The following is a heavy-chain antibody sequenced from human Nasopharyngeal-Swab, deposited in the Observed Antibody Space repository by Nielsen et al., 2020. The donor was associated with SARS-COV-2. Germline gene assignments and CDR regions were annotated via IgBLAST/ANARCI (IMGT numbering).Heavy chain of an antibody. CDR2: INPNSGGT. CDR1: GYTFTGYY. Sequence: ASVKVSCKASGYTFTGYYMHWVRQAPGQGLEWMGWINPNSGGTNYAQKFPGWVTMTRDTSISTAYMELSRLRSDDTAVYYCARGWYCSGGSCSPSPFDYWGQGTLVTVSS. V-gene: IGHV1-2*04. J-gene: IGHJ4*02. CDR3: ARGWYCSGGSCSPSPFDY. D-gene: IGHD2-15*01.